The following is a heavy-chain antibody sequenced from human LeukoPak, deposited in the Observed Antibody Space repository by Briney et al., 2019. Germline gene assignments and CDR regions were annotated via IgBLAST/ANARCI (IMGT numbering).Heavy chain of an antibody. CDR1: GGSISSYY. CDR3: ARSAIDSSDFYYFDY. D-gene: IGHD3-22*01. CDR2: IYYSGSA. V-gene: IGHV4-59*12. J-gene: IGHJ4*02. Sequence: SETLSLTCTVSGGSISSYYWSWIRQPPGKGLEWIGYIYYSGSAYYNPSLKSRLTISVDTSKNQFSLKLSSVTAADTAVYYCARSAIDSSDFYYFDYWGQGTLVTVSS.